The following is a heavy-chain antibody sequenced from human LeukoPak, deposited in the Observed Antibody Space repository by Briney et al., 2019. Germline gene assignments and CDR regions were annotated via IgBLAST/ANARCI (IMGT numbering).Heavy chain of an antibody. Sequence: GGSLRLSCAASGFTFSSYAMSWVRQAPGKGLEWVSVISGSGGSTYYADSVKGRFTISRDNSKNTLYLQMNSLRAEDTAVYYCAKSYYDSSGYYQLRIVDYWGQGTLVTVSS. V-gene: IGHV3-23*01. D-gene: IGHD3-22*01. CDR1: GFTFSSYA. CDR3: AKSYYDSSGYYQLRIVDY. J-gene: IGHJ4*02. CDR2: ISGSGGST.